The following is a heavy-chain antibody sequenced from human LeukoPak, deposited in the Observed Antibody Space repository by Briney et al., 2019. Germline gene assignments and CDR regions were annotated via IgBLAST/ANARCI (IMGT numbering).Heavy chain of an antibody. Sequence: GGSLRLSCAASGFTFSNYAMSWVRQAPGTGLEWFSSISNSGGSTYYADSVKGRFTISRDNSRHTLYLQMNNLRAEDTAVYYCAKAFVTTLTTFDYWGQGILVTVSS. CDR2: ISNSGGST. D-gene: IGHD4-17*01. CDR1: GFTFSNYA. J-gene: IGHJ4*02. CDR3: AKAFVTTLTTFDY. V-gene: IGHV3-23*01.